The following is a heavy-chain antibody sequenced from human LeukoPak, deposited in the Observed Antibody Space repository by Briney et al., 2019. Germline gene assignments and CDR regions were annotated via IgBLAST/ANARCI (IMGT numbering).Heavy chain of an antibody. CDR3: ARRSSWYHFDF. D-gene: IGHD6-13*01. V-gene: IGHV4-39*07. CDR2: IYYSGNT. CDR1: GGSISSGSYY. Sequence: PSETLSLTCTVSGGSISSGSYYWGWIRQPPGKGLEWIGSIYYSGNTYYSPSLKSRVTMSIDKSKNQFSLKLSSVTAADTAVYYCARRSSWYHFDFWGQGTLVIVSS. J-gene: IGHJ4*02.